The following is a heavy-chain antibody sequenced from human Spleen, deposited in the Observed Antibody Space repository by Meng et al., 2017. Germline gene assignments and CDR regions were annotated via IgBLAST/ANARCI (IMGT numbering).Heavy chain of an antibody. V-gene: IGHV4-34*01. CDR2: INHSGST. CDR3: ARDLSGYGWFDP. J-gene: IGHJ5*02. D-gene: IGHD5-18*01. Sequence: QVQLQQWGAGLLKPSETLSLTCVVSGGSFSDYYWSWIRQPPGKGLEWIGEINHSGSTNYNPSLESRATISVDTSQNNLSLKLSSVTAADSAVYYCARDLSGYGWFDPWGQGTLVTVSS. CDR1: GGSFSDYY.